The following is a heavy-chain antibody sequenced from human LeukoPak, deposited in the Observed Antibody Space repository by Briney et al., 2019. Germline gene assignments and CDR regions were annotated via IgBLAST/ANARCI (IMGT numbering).Heavy chain of an antibody. V-gene: IGHV2-5*01. Sequence: SGPTLVKPTPTLTLTCTLSGFSLNASGAVVGWIRQPPAKALGRLALIYGNDDKGYSPSQESRLTINKDSSKNQVVLTMTNKDPVDTATYYCVHRRGRESGLDLWGQGTLVSV. J-gene: IGHJ4*02. D-gene: IGHD3-10*01. CDR2: IYGNDDK. CDR1: GFSLNASGAV. CDR3: VHRRGRESGLDL.